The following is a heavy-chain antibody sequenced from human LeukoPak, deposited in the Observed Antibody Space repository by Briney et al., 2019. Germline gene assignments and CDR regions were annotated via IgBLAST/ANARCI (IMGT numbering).Heavy chain of an antibody. CDR1: GFTYSSYA. CDR2: ISGRGGST. D-gene: IGHD6-19*01. J-gene: IGHJ4*02. CDR3: ATGIAVAASFDY. Sequence: GGALRLSCVASGFTYSSYAMSWVRHAPGKGLGWVSAISGRGGSTYYADSVKGRFTISRDNSKNTLYLQMNSLRAEDTAVYYCATGIAVAASFDYWGQGTLVTVSS. V-gene: IGHV3-23*01.